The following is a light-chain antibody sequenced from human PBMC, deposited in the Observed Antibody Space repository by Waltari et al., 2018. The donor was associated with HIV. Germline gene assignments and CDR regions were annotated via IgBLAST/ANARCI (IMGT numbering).Light chain of an antibody. CDR2: TNN. J-gene: IGLJ3*02. V-gene: IGLV1-47*01. CDR3: ATWDDSLNGWA. Sequence: QPVTTQPPSASGTPGQGGTISRSGRKPKIGDNYLHLYQQLPGKSPKLLIETNNQRPAGVPDRFSGSKSGTSASLAISGLRSDDEAEYYCATWDDSLNGWAFGGGTKLTVL. CDR1: KPKIGDNY.